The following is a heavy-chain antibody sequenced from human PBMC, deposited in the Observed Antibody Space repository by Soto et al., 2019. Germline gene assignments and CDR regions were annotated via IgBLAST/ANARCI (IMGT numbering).Heavy chain of an antibody. Sequence: SETLSLTCAVSGYSISSGYYWGWIRQPPGKGLEWIGSIYHGGNTYYNVSLKSRVTISVDTSKNQFSLKLSSVTAADTAVYYCARAVGYCSTTSCRGYYFDYWGQGTLVTVSS. V-gene: IGHV4-38-2*01. CDR3: ARAVGYCSTTSCRGYYFDY. CDR2: IYHGGNT. J-gene: IGHJ4*02. CDR1: GYSISSGYY. D-gene: IGHD2-2*01.